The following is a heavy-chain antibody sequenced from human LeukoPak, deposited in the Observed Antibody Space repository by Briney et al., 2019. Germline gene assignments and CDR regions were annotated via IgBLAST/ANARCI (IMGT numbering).Heavy chain of an antibody. D-gene: IGHD3-3*01. CDR3: ARRFQYDLWGGYYPWYYYGMDV. J-gene: IGHJ6*02. CDR2: INPNSGGT. V-gene: IGHV1-2*02. CDR1: GYTFTGYY. Sequence: ASVKVSCKASGYTFTGYYMHWVRQAPGQGLEWMGWINPNSGGTNYAQKFQGRVTMTRDTSISTAYMELSRLRSDDTAVYYCARRFQYDLWGGYYPWYYYGMDVWGQGTTVTVSS.